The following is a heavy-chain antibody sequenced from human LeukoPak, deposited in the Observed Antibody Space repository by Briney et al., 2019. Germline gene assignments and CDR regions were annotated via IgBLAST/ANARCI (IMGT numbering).Heavy chain of an antibody. CDR1: GFTFSGFA. J-gene: IGHJ4*02. CDR2: IYSGGST. Sequence: GGSLRLSCAGSGFTFSGFAMCWVRQAPGKGLEWVSVIYSGGSTYYADSVRGRFTISRDNSKNTVYLQMNYLRAEDTAVYYCARGAGYQKYYFDYWGQGTLVTVSS. V-gene: IGHV3-53*01. CDR3: ARGAGYQKYYFDY. D-gene: IGHD3-9*01.